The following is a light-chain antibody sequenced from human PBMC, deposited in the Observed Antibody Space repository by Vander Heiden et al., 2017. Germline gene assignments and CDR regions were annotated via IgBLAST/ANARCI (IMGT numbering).Light chain of an antibody. Sequence: DIQMTQSPSSVSASVGDRVTITCRASQGINSWLTWYQQKPGKAPKVLIYAASSLQSGVPSRFSGSGSGTEFTLTISSVQPDDFATYICQQSNNFPPTFGQGTRLEIK. CDR1: QGINSW. V-gene: IGKV1D-12*01. CDR2: AAS. J-gene: IGKJ5*01. CDR3: QQSNNFPPT.